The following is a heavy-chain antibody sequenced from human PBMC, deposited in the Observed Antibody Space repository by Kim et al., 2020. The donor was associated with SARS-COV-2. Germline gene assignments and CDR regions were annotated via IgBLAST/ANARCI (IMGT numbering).Heavy chain of an antibody. CDR2: IYYSGST. D-gene: IGHD1-1*01. J-gene: IGHJ4*02. CDR1: GGSISSYY. CDR3: ARVQLELGRNYFDY. Sequence: SETLSLTCTVSGGSISSYYWSWIRQPPGKGLEWIGYIYYSGSTNYNPSLKSRITISVDTSKNQFSLKLSSVTAADTAVYYCARVQLELGRNYFDYWGQGTLVTVSS. V-gene: IGHV4-59*01.